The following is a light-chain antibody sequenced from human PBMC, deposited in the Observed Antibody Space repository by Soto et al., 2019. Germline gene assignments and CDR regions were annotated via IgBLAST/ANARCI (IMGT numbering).Light chain of an antibody. CDR2: DAF. J-gene: IGKJ5*01. CDR1: QDSSNY. CDR3: QQSRNFPRT. Sequence: DIQMTQSPSSLSASGGDRVTITCQATQDSSNYLNWYQQKPGKAPKLLIYDAFNLQTGVPSRFNGSGFGTHFTLTINSLQPEDFATYYCQQSRNFPRTFGQGTRLEIK. V-gene: IGKV1-33*01.